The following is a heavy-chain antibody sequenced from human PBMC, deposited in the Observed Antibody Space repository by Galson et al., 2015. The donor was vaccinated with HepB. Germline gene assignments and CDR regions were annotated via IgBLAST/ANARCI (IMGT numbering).Heavy chain of an antibody. J-gene: IGHJ4*02. CDR1: GFPFSSYG. CDR2: ISYDGSNI. Sequence: SLRLSCAASGFPFSSYGMHWVRQAPGKGLEWVAMISYDGSNIYYGDSVKGRFTISRDNSKNTLYLQMSSLRPEDTAVYYCAKKRAGSTWSPCDYWGQGILVTVSS. D-gene: IGHD2/OR15-2a*01. V-gene: IGHV3-30*18. CDR3: AKKRAGSTWSPCDY.